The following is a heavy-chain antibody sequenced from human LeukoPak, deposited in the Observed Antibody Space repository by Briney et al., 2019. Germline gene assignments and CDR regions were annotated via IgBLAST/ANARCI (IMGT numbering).Heavy chain of an antibody. CDR3: ARDHEGALDY. D-gene: IGHD1-26*01. Sequence: GRSLRLSCSASGFTFSDYWMAWVRQARGNGREWVANIKQDESTRHYVDSVKGRFTISRDNAKNSLYLQTNSMRAEDTAVYYCARDHEGALDYWGQGTLVTVSS. J-gene: IGHJ4*02. CDR1: GFTFSDYW. CDR2: IKQDESTR. V-gene: IGHV3-7*01.